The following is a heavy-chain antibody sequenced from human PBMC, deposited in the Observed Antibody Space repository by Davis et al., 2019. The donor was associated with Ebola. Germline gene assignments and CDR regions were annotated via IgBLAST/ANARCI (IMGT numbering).Heavy chain of an antibody. J-gene: IGHJ5*02. Sequence: SVKVSCKASGGTFSSYAISWVRQAPGQGLEWMGGIIPIFGTANYAQKFQGRVTITADESTSTAYTELSSLRSEDTAVYYCARDGNYYGSGMLNNWFDPWGQGTLVTVSS. CDR3: ARDGNYYGSGMLNNWFDP. V-gene: IGHV1-69*13. CDR1: GGTFSSYA. D-gene: IGHD3-10*01. CDR2: IIPIFGTA.